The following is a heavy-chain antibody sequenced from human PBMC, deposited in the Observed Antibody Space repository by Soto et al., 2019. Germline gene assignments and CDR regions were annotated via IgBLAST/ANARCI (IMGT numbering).Heavy chain of an antibody. CDR2: IIPILGIA. CDR3: ATKVEYSSPGHYYYYYYMDV. D-gene: IGHD6-6*01. CDR1: GGTFSSYT. Sequence: QVQLVQSGAEVKKPGSSVKVSCKASGGTFSSYTISWVRQAPGQGLEWMGRIIPILGIANYAQKFQGRVTITEDKSTSTAYMELSSLRSEDTAVYYCATKVEYSSPGHYYYYYYMDVWGKGTTVTVSS. V-gene: IGHV1-69*02. J-gene: IGHJ6*03.